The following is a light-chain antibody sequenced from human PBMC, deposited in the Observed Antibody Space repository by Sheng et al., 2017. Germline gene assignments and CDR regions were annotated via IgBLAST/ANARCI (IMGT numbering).Light chain of an antibody. Sequence: DIQLTQSPSFLSASVGDRVTITCRASQGISSYLAWYQQKPGKAPKLPIYAASTLQSGVPSRFSGSGSGTEFTLTISSLQPEDFATYYCQQLSFTFGGGTKVEIK. CDR1: QGISSY. CDR3: QQLSFT. V-gene: IGKV1-9*01. CDR2: AAS. J-gene: IGKJ4*01.